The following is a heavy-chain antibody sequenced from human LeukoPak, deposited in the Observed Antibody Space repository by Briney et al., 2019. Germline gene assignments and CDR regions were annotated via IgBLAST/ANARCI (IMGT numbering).Heavy chain of an antibody. CDR3: ARVCTGGGCYHFDS. D-gene: IGHD2-8*02. J-gene: IGHJ4*02. Sequence: GGSLRLSCAASGFTFSNYWMHWVRQAPGKGLVWVSRISTDGSSTSYADSVKGRFTISRDNAKNTLYLQMNSLRAEDTDVYYCARVCTGGGCYHFDSWGQGTLVTVSS. V-gene: IGHV3-74*01. CDR1: GFTFSNYW. CDR2: ISTDGSST.